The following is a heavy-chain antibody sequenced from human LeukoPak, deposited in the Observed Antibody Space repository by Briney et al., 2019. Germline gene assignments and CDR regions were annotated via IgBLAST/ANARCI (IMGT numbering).Heavy chain of an antibody. Sequence: GGSLRLSCSAYGFTFSCDGRHRVPQAPGKGVGGVAAISYGGSNKYYADSVKGRFTISRDNSKTTLYLQMNSLRAEDTAGYYCAKDGLSSGWYETFHFDYWGQGTLVTVSS. J-gene: IGHJ4*02. CDR3: AKDGLSSGWYETFHFDY. V-gene: IGHV3-30*18. CDR1: GFTFSCDG. CDR2: ISYGGSNK. D-gene: IGHD6-19*01.